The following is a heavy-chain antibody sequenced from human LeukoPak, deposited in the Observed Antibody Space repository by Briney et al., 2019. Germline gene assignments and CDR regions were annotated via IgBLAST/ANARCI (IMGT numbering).Heavy chain of an antibody. CDR2: IKEDGSEK. V-gene: IGHV3-7*01. CDR3: ARARAGYYFDY. J-gene: IGHJ4*02. CDR1: GFTFSSYW. Sequence: GGSLRLSCAASGFTFSSYWMSWVRQAPGKGLEWVANIKEDGSEKYYVDSVKGRFTISRDNAKNSLYLQMNSLRAEDTAVYYCARARAGYYFDYWGQGTLVTVSS. D-gene: IGHD3-9*01.